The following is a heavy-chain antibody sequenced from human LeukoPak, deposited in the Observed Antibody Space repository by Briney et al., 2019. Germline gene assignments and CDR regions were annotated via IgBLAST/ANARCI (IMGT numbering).Heavy chain of an antibody. CDR3: ARGELVVVTATNWFDP. CDR2: IYHSGST. J-gene: IGHJ5*02. D-gene: IGHD2-21*02. CDR1: GYSLSSGYY. V-gene: IGHV4-38-2*02. Sequence: SETLSLTCTVSGYSLSSGYYWGWIRQPPGKGLEWIGSIYHSGSTYYNPSLKSRVTISVDTSKNLFSLKLSSVTAADTAVYYCARGELVVVTATNWFDPWGQGTLVTVSS.